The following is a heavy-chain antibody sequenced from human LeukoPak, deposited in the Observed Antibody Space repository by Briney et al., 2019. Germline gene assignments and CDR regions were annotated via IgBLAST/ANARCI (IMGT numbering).Heavy chain of an antibody. CDR1: GFTFSTCA. CDR2: ISFDGNNV. V-gene: IGHV3-30-3*01. D-gene: IGHD1-26*01. J-gene: IGHJ4*02. Sequence: GRSLRLSCAASGFTFSTCAMHWVRQAPDMGLEWLAMISFDGNNVNHADSVKGRFTISRDNSKNTLYLQMNSLRPEDTALYYCVRDLGGRSGHWGQGTLVTVSS. CDR3: VRDLGGRSGH.